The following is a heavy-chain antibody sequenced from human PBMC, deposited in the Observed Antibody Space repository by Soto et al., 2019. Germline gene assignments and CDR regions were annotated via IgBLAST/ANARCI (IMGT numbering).Heavy chain of an antibody. CDR2: ISWNSGSI. J-gene: IGHJ5*02. V-gene: IGHV3-9*01. Sequence: GGSLRLSCAASGFTFDDYAMHWVRQAPGKGLEWVSGISWNSGSIGYADSVKGRFTISRDNAKNSLYLQMNSLRAEDTALYYCAKDMRDSRPMNHLWFGESLGWNWFDPWGQGTLVTVSS. CDR3: AKDMRDSRPMNHLWFGESLGWNWFDP. CDR1: GFTFDDYA. D-gene: IGHD3-10*01.